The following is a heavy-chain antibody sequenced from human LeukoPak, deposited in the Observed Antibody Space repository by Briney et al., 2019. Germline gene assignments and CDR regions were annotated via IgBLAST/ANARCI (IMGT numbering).Heavy chain of an antibody. V-gene: IGHV4-59*01. CDR3: ARDDVWGGIDY. Sequence: SETLSLTCTVSGSSISSYYWSWIRQPPGKGLEWIGYIYYSGSTNYNPSLKSRVTISVDTSKNQFSLKLSSVTAADTAVYYCARDDVWGGIDYWGQGTLVTVSS. J-gene: IGHJ4*02. CDR1: GSSISSYY. D-gene: IGHD3-16*01. CDR2: IYYSGST.